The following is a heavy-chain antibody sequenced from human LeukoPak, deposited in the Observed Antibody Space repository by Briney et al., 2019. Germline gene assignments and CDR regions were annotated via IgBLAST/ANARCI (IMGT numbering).Heavy chain of an antibody. CDR1: GFTFDDYA. D-gene: IGHD6-13*01. V-gene: IGHV3-9*01. CDR2: ISWNSGSI. Sequence: GGSLRLSCAASGFTFDDYAMHWVRQAPGKGLEWVSGISWNSGSIGYADSVKGRFTISRDNAKNSLYLQMNSLRAEDTALYYCAKDRYSSSWYDAFDIWGQGTMVTVSS. CDR3: AKDRYSSSWYDAFDI. J-gene: IGHJ3*02.